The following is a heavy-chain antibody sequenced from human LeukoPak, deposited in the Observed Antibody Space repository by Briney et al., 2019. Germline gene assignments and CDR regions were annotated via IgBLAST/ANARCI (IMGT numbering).Heavy chain of an antibody. D-gene: IGHD6-6*01. V-gene: IGHV3-74*01. Sequence: GGSLRLSCAASEFTFSTYWMHWVRQPPGKGLVWVSRINGDGSDTTYADSVKGRFTISRDNAKNTLYLQMNSLRAEDTAVYYCARGYSSSDLDYWGQGTLVTVSS. CDR3: ARGYSSSDLDY. CDR1: EFTFSTYW. CDR2: INGDGSDT. J-gene: IGHJ4*02.